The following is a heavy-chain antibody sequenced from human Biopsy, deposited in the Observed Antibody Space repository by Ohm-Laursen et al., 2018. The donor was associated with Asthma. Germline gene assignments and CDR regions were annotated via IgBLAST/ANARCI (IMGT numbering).Heavy chain of an antibody. J-gene: IGHJ6*02. CDR3: ARGLLGMDV. CDR2: INTNTGNP. V-gene: IGHV7-4-1*02. D-gene: IGHD2-15*01. CDR1: GYIFTSHA. Sequence: VVSVKVSCKASGYIFTSHAMNWVRQAPGQGLEWMGRINTNTGNPTYAQGFTGRFVFSLDTSVSTAYLQISSLKADDTAVYYCARGLLGMDVWGQGTTVTVSS.